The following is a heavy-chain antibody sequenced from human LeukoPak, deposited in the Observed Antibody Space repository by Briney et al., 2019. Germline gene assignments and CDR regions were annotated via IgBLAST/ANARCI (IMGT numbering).Heavy chain of an antibody. V-gene: IGHV1-8*01. Sequence: ASVKVSFKASGYTFTSYDFNWVRQATGQRPEWMGWMSPNSGDTGYAQKFQDRVTMTRNTSISTAYMELSSLRSDDTAVYYCARGPPNWGYDYWGPGTLVTVSS. CDR2: MSPNSGDT. CDR3: ARGPPNWGYDY. CDR1: GYTFTSYD. J-gene: IGHJ4*02. D-gene: IGHD7-27*01.